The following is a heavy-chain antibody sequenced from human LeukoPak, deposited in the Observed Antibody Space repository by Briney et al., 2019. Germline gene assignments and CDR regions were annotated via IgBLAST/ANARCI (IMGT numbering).Heavy chain of an antibody. V-gene: IGHV3-30-3*01. CDR2: ISYDGSNK. CDR3: ARDRGLDYGDYYYYSMDV. J-gene: IGHJ6*02. CDR1: GFTFSSYA. D-gene: IGHD4-17*01. Sequence: GGSLRLSCAASGFTFSSYAMHWVRQAPGKGLEWVAVISYDGSNKYYADSVKGRFTISRDNSKNTLYLQMNSLRAEDTAVYYCARDRGLDYGDYYYYSMDVWGQGTTVTVSS.